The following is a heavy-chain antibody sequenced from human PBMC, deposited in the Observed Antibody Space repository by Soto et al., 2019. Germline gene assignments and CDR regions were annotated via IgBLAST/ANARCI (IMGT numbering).Heavy chain of an antibody. J-gene: IGHJ1*01. CDR2: ISSSSIYI. Sequence: GGSLRLCCAACGFTFSSYSMNWVRQAPGKGLEWVSSISSSSIYIYSADSVTGRFAISRDNAKNSLFLQMNSLRAEDTAVYYCATQTQVTRNGEYFQHWGQGALVTVSS. CDR1: GFTFSSYS. V-gene: IGHV3-21*01. D-gene: IGHD2-15*01. CDR3: ATQTQVTRNGEYFQH.